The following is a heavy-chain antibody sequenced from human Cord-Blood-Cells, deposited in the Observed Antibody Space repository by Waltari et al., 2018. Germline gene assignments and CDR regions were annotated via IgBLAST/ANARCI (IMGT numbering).Heavy chain of an antibody. CDR1: GYTFSRSS. V-gene: IGHV3-21*01. Sequence: EVQLVESGGALVKPGGSVRLYCAASGYTFSRSSLTWVRQAPGKGLEWVSSISSSSSYIYYADSVKGRFTISRDNAKNSLYLQMNSLRAEDTAVYYCARDADFWSGYYDYWGQGTLVTVSS. CDR3: ARDADFWSGYYDY. J-gene: IGHJ4*02. CDR2: ISSSSSYI. D-gene: IGHD3-3*01.